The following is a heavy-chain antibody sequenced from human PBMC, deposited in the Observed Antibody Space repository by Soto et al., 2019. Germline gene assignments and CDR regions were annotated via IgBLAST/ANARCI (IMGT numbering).Heavy chain of an antibody. V-gene: IGHV1-69*02. Sequence: SVKVSCKASGGTFSSYTISWVRQAPGQGLEWMGRIIPILGIANYAQKFQGRVTITADKSTSTAYMELSSLRSEDTAVYYCARALVPAATYYYYYYMDVWGKGTTLTVSS. CDR3: ARALVPAATYYYYYYMDV. J-gene: IGHJ6*03. D-gene: IGHD2-2*01. CDR1: GGTFSSYT. CDR2: IIPILGIA.